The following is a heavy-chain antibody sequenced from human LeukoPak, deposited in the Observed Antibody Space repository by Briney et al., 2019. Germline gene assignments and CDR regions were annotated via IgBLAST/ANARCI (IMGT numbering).Heavy chain of an antibody. D-gene: IGHD4-17*01. Sequence: GGSLTLSCAASGFTVSSNYMSWVRHAPGEGLEWVSVIYSGGSTYYADSVKGRFTISRDNSKTTLYLQMKSVRAEDTAVYYCARDRLIIPDYGEGPAYYYYYGMDVWGQGTTVTVPS. J-gene: IGHJ6*02. CDR1: GFTVSSNY. CDR2: IYSGGST. V-gene: IGHV3-66*01. CDR3: ARDRLIIPDYGEGPAYYYYYGMDV.